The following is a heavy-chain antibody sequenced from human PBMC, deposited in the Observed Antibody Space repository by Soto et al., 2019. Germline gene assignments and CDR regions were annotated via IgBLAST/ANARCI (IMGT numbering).Heavy chain of an antibody. CDR3: ARDQGPHGGHYGMDV. Sequence: ASVKVSCKASGYTFTGYYMHWVRQAPGQGLEWMGWINPNSGGTNYAQKFQGWVTMTRDTSISTAYMELSRLRSDDTAVYYCARDQGPHGGHYGMDVWGQGTTVTVSS. D-gene: IGHD4-17*01. J-gene: IGHJ6*02. V-gene: IGHV1-2*04. CDR1: GYTFTGYY. CDR2: INPNSGGT.